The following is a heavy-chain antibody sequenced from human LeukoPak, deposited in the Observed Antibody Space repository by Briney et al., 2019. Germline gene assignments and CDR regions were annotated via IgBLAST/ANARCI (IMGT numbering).Heavy chain of an antibody. J-gene: IGHJ2*01. D-gene: IGHD2-8*02. CDR2: IYTSGIT. CDR3: ARQPLLGSYWFFDL. CDR1: GASIRSFY. Sequence: SETLSLTCSGSGASIRSFYWSWMRQRPGKGLEWIGYIYTSGITNHRPSLSGRVSLSMDTSKNHFFLPLSSVTAADAAVYYCARQPLLGSYWFFDLWGRGTLVTVSS. V-gene: IGHV4-4*09.